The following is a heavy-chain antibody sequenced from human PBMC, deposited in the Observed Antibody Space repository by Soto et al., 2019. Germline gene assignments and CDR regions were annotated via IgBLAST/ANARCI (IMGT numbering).Heavy chain of an antibody. D-gene: IGHD2-15*01. V-gene: IGHV3-23*01. CDR2: ISGSGGST. J-gene: IGHJ5*02. Sequence: GGSLRLSCAASGFTFSSYAMSWVRQAPGKGLEWVSAISGSGGSTYYADSVKGRFTISRDNSKNTLYLQMNSLRAEDTAVYYCAKVSRHENLIVVVVAALDFDPWGQGTLVTVSS. CDR1: GFTFSSYA. CDR3: AKVSRHENLIVVVVAALDFDP.